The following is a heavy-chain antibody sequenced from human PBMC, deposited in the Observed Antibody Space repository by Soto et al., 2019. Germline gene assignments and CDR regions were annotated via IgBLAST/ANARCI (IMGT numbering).Heavy chain of an antibody. CDR3: VRGGSNYAS. V-gene: IGHV3-7*01. CDR2: IKPDESEK. D-gene: IGHD4-4*01. J-gene: IGHJ5*02. CDR1: GFTFSDSW. Sequence: GGSLRLSCTASGFTFSDSWMTWVRQAPGKGLEWVARIKPDESEKKYADSVKGRFSTSRDNAKNSMYLQMDSLRGEDTAVYYCVRGGSNYASWGQGTLVTVSS.